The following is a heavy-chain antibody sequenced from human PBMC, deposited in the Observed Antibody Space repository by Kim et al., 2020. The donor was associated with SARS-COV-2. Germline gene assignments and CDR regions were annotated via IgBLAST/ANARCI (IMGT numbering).Heavy chain of an antibody. CDR3: GRPYDFVWGSYRHTRAYFPFDV. J-gene: IGHJ3*01. D-gene: IGHD3-16*02. Sequence: SVKVSCKASGGNFKSYSFSWVRQALGQGLEWMGEIIPQFDAADYAQKFQGRATITADESTSTAFLDLSDLTSEDTAVYYCGRPYDFVWGSYRHTRAYFPFDVWGQGTMVTVSS. V-gene: IGHV1-69*13. CDR2: IIPQFDAA. CDR1: GGNFKSYS.